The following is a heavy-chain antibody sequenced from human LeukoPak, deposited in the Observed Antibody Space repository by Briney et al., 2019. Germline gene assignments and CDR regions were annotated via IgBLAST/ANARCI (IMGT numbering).Heavy chain of an antibody. Sequence: GGSLRLSCAASGFTFSTYAMHWVRQAPGKGREWVANIWNNGKNKHYADSVKGRFTISRDNSKNSLDLQMNSLRADDTAVYYCVRDPSNSGWAFDYWGQGTLVTVSS. CDR2: IWNNGKNK. D-gene: IGHD6-19*01. J-gene: IGHJ4*02. CDR1: GFTFSTYA. CDR3: VRDPSNSGWAFDY. V-gene: IGHV3-33*01.